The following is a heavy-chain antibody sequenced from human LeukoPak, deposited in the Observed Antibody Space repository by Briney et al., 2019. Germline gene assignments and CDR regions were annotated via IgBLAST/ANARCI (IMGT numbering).Heavy chain of an antibody. Sequence: PGGSLRLSCAASGFTFSSYSMNWVRQAPGKGLEWVSSISSCSSYINYADSVKGRFTISRDNAKNSLYLQMNSLRAEDTAVYYCAREYYYGSGSYYYWGQGTLVTVSS. CDR2: ISSCSSYI. CDR3: AREYYYGSGSYYY. CDR1: GFTFSSYS. D-gene: IGHD3-10*01. J-gene: IGHJ4*02. V-gene: IGHV3-21*01.